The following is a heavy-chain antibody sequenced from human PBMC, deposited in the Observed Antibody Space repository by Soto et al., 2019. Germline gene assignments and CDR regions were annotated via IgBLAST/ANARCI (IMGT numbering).Heavy chain of an antibody. Sequence: QVQLVQSGAEVKKPGASVKVSCKASGYTFTDYQIYWVRQAPGQGLEWMGWINPDSGDTGYAQNFQGRVTMTRDTSISTAYMELSSLESDDTAVYYGTRELVQGVSILSYWGQGTLVTVAS. V-gene: IGHV1-2*02. CDR1: GYTFTDYQ. J-gene: IGHJ4*02. CDR2: INPDSGDT. CDR3: TRELVQGVSILSY. D-gene: IGHD3-10*01.